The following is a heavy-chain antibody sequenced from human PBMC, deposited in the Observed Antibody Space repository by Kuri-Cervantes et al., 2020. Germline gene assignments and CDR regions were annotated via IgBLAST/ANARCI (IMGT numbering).Heavy chain of an antibody. CDR1: GYTFTSYG. CDR3: ARSTTPYCSSTSCRNYYYYYYMDV. Sequence: GGSLRLSCKASGYTFTSYGISWVRQAPGQGLEWMGWISAYNGNTNYAQKLQGRVTMTTDTSTSTAYMELRSLRSDDTAVYYCARSTTPYCSSTSCRNYYYYYYMDVRGKGTTVTVSS. J-gene: IGHJ6*03. CDR2: ISAYNGNT. V-gene: IGHV1-18*01. D-gene: IGHD2-2*01.